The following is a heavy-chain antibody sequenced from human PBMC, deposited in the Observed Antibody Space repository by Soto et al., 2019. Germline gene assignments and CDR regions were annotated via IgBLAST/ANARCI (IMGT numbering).Heavy chain of an antibody. J-gene: IGHJ4*02. CDR3: AREGQISGFDS. V-gene: IGHV4-59*12. D-gene: IGHD1-26*01. CDR2: IYFGGSS. Sequence: NPSETLSLTCTISGGSFSSYYWSWIRQPPGKGLEWIGYIYFGGSSNYNPSIKSRVTISIDKAKNQFSLNLSSVTAADTAVYYCAREGQISGFDSWGQGTLVTVSS. CDR1: GGSFSSYY.